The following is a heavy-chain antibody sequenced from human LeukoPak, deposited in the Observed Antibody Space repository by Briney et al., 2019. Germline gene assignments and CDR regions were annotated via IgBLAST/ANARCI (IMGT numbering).Heavy chain of an antibody. Sequence: SETLSLTCTVSGGSISSSSYYWGWIRHPPGKGLEWIGSIYYSGSTYYNPSLKSRVTISVDTSKNQFSLKLSSVTAADTAVYYCARRVAAAGTFDPWGQGTLVTVSS. CDR3: ARRVAAAGTFDP. CDR1: GGSISSSSYY. CDR2: IYYSGST. J-gene: IGHJ5*02. D-gene: IGHD6-13*01. V-gene: IGHV4-39*01.